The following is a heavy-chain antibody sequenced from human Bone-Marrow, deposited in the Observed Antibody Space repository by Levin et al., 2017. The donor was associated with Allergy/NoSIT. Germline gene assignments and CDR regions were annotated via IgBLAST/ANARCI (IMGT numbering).Heavy chain of an antibody. J-gene: IGHJ5*02. CDR1: GYSFTSYW. CDR2: IDPSDSYT. D-gene: IGHD5-18*01. CDR3: ARLAGVGDSDVPNWFDP. V-gene: IGHV5-10-1*01. Sequence: GESLKISCKGSGYSFTSYWISWVRQMPGKGLEWMGRIDPSDSYTNYSPAFQGHGTLTADKAISTAYLQWSSLKASDTAMYYCARLAGVGDSDVPNWFDPWGQGTLVTVSS.